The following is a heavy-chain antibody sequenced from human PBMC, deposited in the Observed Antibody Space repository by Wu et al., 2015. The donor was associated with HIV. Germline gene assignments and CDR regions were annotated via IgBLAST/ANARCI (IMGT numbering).Heavy chain of an antibody. CDR3: ATTNRILINGGDYYHRYGMDV. CDR1: GGTFTNYG. V-gene: IGHV1-69*13. D-gene: IGHD2-21*01. J-gene: IGHJ6*01. CDR2: IIPLYGTT. Sequence: QVQLVQSGAEARKPESSVKVSCKASGGTFTNYGINWVRRAPGAGLEWLGTIIPLYGTTKYAQKFLGRIMISADTSTTTSSLELSSLRSEDTAIYYCATTNRILINGGDYYHRYGMDVWGQGTTVTVSS.